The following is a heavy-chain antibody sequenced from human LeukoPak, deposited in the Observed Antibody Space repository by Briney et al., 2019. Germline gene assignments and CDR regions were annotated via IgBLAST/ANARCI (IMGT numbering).Heavy chain of an antibody. Sequence: GRSLRLSCAASGFTFDDYAMHWVRQAPGKGLEWVSAISWNSGNIDYADSVKGRFTISRDNAKNSLYLQMNSLRAEDTVLYYCAKDHSYSISQHYFDYWGQGTLVTVSS. J-gene: IGHJ4*02. CDR3: AKDHSYSISQHYFDY. V-gene: IGHV3-9*01. CDR1: GFTFDDYA. CDR2: ISWNSGNI. D-gene: IGHD6-6*01.